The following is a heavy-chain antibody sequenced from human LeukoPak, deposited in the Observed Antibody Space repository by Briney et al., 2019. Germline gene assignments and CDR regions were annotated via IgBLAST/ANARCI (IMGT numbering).Heavy chain of an antibody. J-gene: IGHJ6*02. Sequence: AGYLSFYCAASGFSISASWRRRLGQGQGLGLEWVANMNQDGSEKDYVDSVKGRFTISRDNARESLYLQMSSLRAEDTAVYYCATYTHWVAGDVWGHGTTVTVSS. D-gene: IGHD3-16*01. CDR3: ATYTHWVAGDV. CDR2: MNQDGSEK. CDR1: GFSISASW. V-gene: IGHV3-7*01.